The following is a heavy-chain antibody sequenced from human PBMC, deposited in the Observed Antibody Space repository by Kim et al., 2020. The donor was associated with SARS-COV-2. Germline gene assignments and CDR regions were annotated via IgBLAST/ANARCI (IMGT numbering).Heavy chain of an antibody. J-gene: IGHJ4*02. V-gene: IGHV3-11*01. Sequence: GGSLRLSCAASGFSFSDYYMTWIRQAPGKGLEWVAYINSDGSSTDYADSVNGRFTISRNSAKRSVSLQMNSLTPEDTAVYYCVREPSKWGRGTLVTGSS. CDR1: GFSFSDYY. CDR2: INSDGSST. CDR3: VREPSK.